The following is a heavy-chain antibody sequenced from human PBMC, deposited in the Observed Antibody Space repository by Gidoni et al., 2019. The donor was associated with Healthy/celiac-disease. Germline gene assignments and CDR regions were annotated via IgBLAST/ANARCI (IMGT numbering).Heavy chain of an antibody. J-gene: IGHJ4*02. CDR3: TRLDILVGATLY. CDR2: IRSKVNDYAT. V-gene: IGHV3-73*02. Sequence: EVQLVESGGGLVQPGGSLTLSCATSGFTFSGSAMHGVRQASGKGLEGVGRIRSKVNDYATAYAASVKGRFTISRDDSKNTAFLQMNSLKTEDTAVYYCTRLDILVGATLYWGQGTLVTVSS. D-gene: IGHD1-26*01. CDR1: GFTFSGSA.